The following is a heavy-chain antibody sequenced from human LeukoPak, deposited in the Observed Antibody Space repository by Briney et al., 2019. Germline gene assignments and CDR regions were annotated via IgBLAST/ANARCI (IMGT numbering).Heavy chain of an antibody. D-gene: IGHD3-22*01. CDR2: IYSSGST. CDR1: GGSIRDYY. V-gene: IGHV4-4*08. CDR3: ARDLEIVVVIHVFDI. Sequence: PSETLSLTCSVSGGSIRDYYWSWIRQPPGKGLEWIGRIYSSGSTNYNPSSKSRVTISVDTSKNQFSLKLRSVTAADTAVYYYARDLEIVVVIHVFDIWGQGTMVTVSS. J-gene: IGHJ3*02.